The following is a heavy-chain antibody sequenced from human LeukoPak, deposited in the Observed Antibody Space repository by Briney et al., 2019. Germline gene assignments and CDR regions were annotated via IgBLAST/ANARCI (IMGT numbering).Heavy chain of an antibody. V-gene: IGHV4-59*01. CDR1: GGSISSYY. J-gene: IGHJ6*03. D-gene: IGHD3-9*01. CDR2: IFDSGST. Sequence: SETLSLTCTVSGGSISSYYWSWIRQPPGKGLEWIGYIFDSGSTNYNPSLKSRVTMSVDTSKNQFSLKLSSVTAADTAVYYCAREYYDILTGLIYYYYYMDVWGKGTTVTISS. CDR3: AREYYDILTGLIYYYYYMDV.